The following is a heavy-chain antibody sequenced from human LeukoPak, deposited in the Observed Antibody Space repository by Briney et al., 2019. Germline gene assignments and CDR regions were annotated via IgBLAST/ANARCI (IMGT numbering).Heavy chain of an antibody. CDR1: GGSFSGYY. V-gene: IGHV4-34*01. Sequence: SETLSLTCAVYGGSFSGYYWSWIRQPPGKGLEWLGEINHSGSTNYNPSLKSRVTISVDTSKNQFSLKLSSVTAADTAVYYCARGILGYCSSTSCYTYYYYYMDVWGKGTTVTVSS. J-gene: IGHJ6*03. CDR3: ARGILGYCSSTSCYTYYYYYMDV. D-gene: IGHD2-2*02. CDR2: INHSGST.